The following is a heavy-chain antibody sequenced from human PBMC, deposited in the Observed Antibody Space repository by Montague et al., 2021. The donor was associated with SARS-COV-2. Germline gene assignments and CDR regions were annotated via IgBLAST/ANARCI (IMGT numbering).Heavy chain of an antibody. J-gene: IGHJ6*02. CDR2: IYYSGST. Sequence: TLSLTCTVSGGSISSGGYYWSWIRQHPGKGLEWIGYIYYSGSTYYNPSLKSRVTISVVTSKNRFSLKLSSVTAADTAVYYCARGRLTIFGVVTALDVWGQGTTVTVSS. CDR3: ARGRLTIFGVVTALDV. D-gene: IGHD3-3*01. V-gene: IGHV4-31*03. CDR1: GGSISSGGYY.